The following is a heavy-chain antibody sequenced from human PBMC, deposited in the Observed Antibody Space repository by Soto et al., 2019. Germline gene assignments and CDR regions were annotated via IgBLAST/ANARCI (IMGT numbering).Heavy chain of an antibody. D-gene: IGHD3-9*01. CDR1: GGSISSSSYY. V-gene: IGHV4-39*01. CDR2: IYYSGST. Sequence: PSETLSLTCTVSGGSISSSSYYWGWIRQPPGKGLEWIGSIYYSGSTYYNPSLKSRVTISVDTSKNQFSLKLSSVTAADTAVFYCARTYYDILTGYYNSFDYWGQGTLVTVSS. J-gene: IGHJ4*02. CDR3: ARTYYDILTGYYNSFDY.